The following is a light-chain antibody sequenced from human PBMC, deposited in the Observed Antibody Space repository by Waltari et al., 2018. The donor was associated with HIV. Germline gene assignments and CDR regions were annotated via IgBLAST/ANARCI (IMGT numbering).Light chain of an antibody. Sequence: QSVLTQPASVSGSPGQSITISCTGTSSDVGGYNYVSWYQQHPGKAPTLMIYEVNNRPSGVSNRFSGSKSGNTASLTISGLQPEDEADYYCSSYTSSITDVFGTGTKVTVL. J-gene: IGLJ1*01. CDR3: SSYTSSITDV. CDR1: SSDVGGYNY. V-gene: IGLV2-14*03. CDR2: EVN.